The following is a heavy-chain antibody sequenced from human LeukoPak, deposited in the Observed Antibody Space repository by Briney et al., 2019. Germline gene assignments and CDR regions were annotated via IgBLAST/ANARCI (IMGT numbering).Heavy chain of an antibody. V-gene: IGHV4-34*01. CDR2: INHSGST. D-gene: IGHD6-19*01. J-gene: IGHJ4*02. Sequence: SETLSLTCAVYGGSFSGYYWSWIRQPPGKGLEWIGEINHSGSTNYNPSLTSRVTISVDTSKNQFSLKLSSVTAADTAVYYCARGQQWLKNYFDYWGQGTLVTVSS. CDR1: GGSFSGYY. CDR3: ARGQQWLKNYFDY.